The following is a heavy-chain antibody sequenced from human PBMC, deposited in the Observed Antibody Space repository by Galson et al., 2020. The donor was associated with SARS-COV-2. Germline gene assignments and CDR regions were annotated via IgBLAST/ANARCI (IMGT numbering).Heavy chain of an antibody. CDR1: GFTFRSYA. D-gene: IGHD1-1*01. CDR2: ISGSGGST. Sequence: GGSLRLSCAASGFTFRSYAMSWVRQAPGQGLEWVSAISGSGGSTYYADSVKGRFTISRDNSKNTLYLQMNSLRAEDTAVYYCAKYLERTSDAFDIWGQGTMVTVSS. J-gene: IGHJ3*02. V-gene: IGHV3-23*01. CDR3: AKYLERTSDAFDI.